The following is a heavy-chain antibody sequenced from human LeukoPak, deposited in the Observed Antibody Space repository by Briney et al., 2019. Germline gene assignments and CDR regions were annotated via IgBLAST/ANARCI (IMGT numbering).Heavy chain of an antibody. CDR1: GVSITSYH. V-gene: IGHV4-4*07. Sequence: PSETLSLTCTVSGVSITSYHWSWIRQPAGKGLEWIGRIHASGSSNYNPSLKSRVTISIDTSKNQFSLKLTSVTAADTAVYYCARDGLYSYGYSYFDYWGQGTLVTVSS. J-gene: IGHJ4*02. CDR3: ARDGLYSYGYSYFDY. CDR2: IHASGSS. D-gene: IGHD5-18*01.